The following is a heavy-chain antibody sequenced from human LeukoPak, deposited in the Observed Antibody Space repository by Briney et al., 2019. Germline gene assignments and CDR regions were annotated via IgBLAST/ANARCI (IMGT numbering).Heavy chain of an antibody. CDR1: GASTSPRY. D-gene: IGHD6-19*01. CDR3: AQTTGWPGFDF. J-gene: IGHJ4*02. Sequence: PTETLSLTCSASGASTSPRYWSWIRQSPGRTLEWIGHIYNGRNTKYNPSLTSRVTISVDTSKNQFSLRMTSVTAADTAIYYCAQTTGWPGFDFWGPGALVTVSS. V-gene: IGHV4-59*08. CDR2: IYNGRNT.